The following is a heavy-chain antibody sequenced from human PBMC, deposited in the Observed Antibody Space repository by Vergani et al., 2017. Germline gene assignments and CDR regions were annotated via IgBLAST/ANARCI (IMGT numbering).Heavy chain of an antibody. CDR2: IHPNSGDT. V-gene: IGHV1-2*02. Sequence: QVQLVQSGAEVKKPGASVKVSCKASGNTFTGYYMHWVRQAPGQGLEWMGWIHPNSGDTNYAQKFQGRVTVTRDKSISTAYMDLSRLRSDDTAVYYCASLSASSSNYVGFWGQGTVVTVSS. CDR3: ASLSASSSNYVGF. J-gene: IGHJ4*02. D-gene: IGHD6-13*01. CDR1: GNTFTGYY.